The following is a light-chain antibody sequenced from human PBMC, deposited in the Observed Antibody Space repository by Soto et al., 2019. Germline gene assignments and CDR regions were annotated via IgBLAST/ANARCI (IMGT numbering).Light chain of an antibody. CDR2: DAS. V-gene: IGKV3-11*01. Sequence: IVLTQSQAPLSLSPGEVATLSCRANTSVSSNNLAWYQQQPGQAPRLLMYDASSRATGIPARFSGSGSGTDFTLTISSLEPEDFAVYYCQQRSNWPPITFGQGTRLEIK. J-gene: IGKJ5*01. CDR3: QQRSNWPPIT. CDR1: TSVSSN.